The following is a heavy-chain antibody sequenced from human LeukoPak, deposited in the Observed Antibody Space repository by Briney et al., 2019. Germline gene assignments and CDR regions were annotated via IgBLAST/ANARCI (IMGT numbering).Heavy chain of an antibody. CDR3: AKEERPYCSSTSCYAFDY. J-gene: IGHJ4*02. CDR2: IRYDGSNK. V-gene: IGHV3-30*02. CDR1: GFTFSSYG. D-gene: IGHD2-2*01. Sequence: PGGSLRLSCAASGFTFSSYGMHWVRQAPGKGLEWVAFIRYDGSNKYYADSVKGRFTISRDNSKNTLYLQLNSLRAEDTAVYYCAKEERPYCSSTSCYAFDYWGQGTLVTVSS.